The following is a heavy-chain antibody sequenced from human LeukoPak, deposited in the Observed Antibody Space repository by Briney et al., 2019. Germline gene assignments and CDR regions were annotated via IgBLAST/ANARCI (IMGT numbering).Heavy chain of an antibody. J-gene: IGHJ4*02. CDR3: ARGGPWTGTYPYFQY. D-gene: IGHD3/OR15-3a*01. CDR2: STTSLTI. Sequence: STTSLTIYSAVSVTGRFTISRDNAKNLVYLQMNSLGVDDTAVYYRARGGPWTGTYPYFQYWGQGSLVTVSS. V-gene: IGHV3-11*01.